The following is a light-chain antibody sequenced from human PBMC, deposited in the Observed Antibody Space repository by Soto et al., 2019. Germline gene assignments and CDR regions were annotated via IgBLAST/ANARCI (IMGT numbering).Light chain of an antibody. CDR1: SSDVGGYNY. Sequence: QSVLTQPASVSGSPGQSITISCTGTSSDVGGYNYVSWYQQHPGKAPKFMIYDVSNRPSGVSNRFSGSKSGNTASLTISGLQAEEEADYYCTSYTTSNTRQIVFGTGTKLTVL. CDR2: DVS. CDR3: TSYTTSNTRQIV. V-gene: IGLV2-14*01. J-gene: IGLJ1*01.